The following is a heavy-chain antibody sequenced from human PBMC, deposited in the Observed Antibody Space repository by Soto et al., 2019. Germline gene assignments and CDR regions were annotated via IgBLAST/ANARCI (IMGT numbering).Heavy chain of an antibody. CDR3: ARGHFDVVVVAAETLSLYYFDY. D-gene: IGHD2-15*01. CDR1: GFTFRSYW. Sequence: GGSLRLSCEVSGFTFRSYWMTWVRQAPGKGLEWVANIKNDGSETYYVDSLKGRFTISRDNTKNSVFLKMNSLRAEDTAVYFCARGHFDVVVVAAETLSLYYFDYWGQGTLVTVSS. V-gene: IGHV3-7*01. J-gene: IGHJ4*02. CDR2: IKNDGSET.